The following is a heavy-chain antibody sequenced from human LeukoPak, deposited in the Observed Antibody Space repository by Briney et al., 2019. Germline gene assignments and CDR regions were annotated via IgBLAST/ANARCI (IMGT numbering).Heavy chain of an antibody. V-gene: IGHV3-53*01. J-gene: IGHJ5*02. CDR2: IFTGSLDGRT. CDR3: ATRWP. CDR1: GFGVTSDF. D-gene: IGHD5-24*01. Sequence: PGGSPRLSCAASGFGVTSDFVTWVRQAPGKGLEWLSIIFTGSLDGRTAHADSVKGRFTISRDNSANTLYLQMDSLRTEDTATYYCATRWPWGPVTLVTVSS.